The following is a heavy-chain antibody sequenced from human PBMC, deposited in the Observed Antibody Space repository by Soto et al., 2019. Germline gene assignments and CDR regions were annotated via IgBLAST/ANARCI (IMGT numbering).Heavy chain of an antibody. D-gene: IGHD3-22*01. V-gene: IGHV3-21*01. CDR1: GFNFITYS. CDR3: VRDGLDYYDTARLYFDK. CDR2: ISSSAVYI. J-gene: IGHJ4*02. Sequence: LRLSCAASGFNFITYSLSWVRQAPGKGLEWVASISSSAVYIDYADSVKGRFTISRDNANNSLYLQMNSLRAEDTATYYCVRDGLDYYDTARLYFDKWGQGTLVTVSS.